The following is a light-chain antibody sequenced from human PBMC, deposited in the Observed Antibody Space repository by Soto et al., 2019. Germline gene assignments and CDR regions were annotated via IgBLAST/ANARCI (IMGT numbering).Light chain of an antibody. CDR3: HQFSSFTQYI. Sequence: IVLTQSPGTLSLSPGERATLSCRASQSVSRDYFSWYQQKPGQAPRHLIYGVSNRATGIPDRLSSSGSGTDFSLTISGVEPEDVAVYYCHQFSSFTQYIFGQVTKLEIK. V-gene: IGKV3-20*01. CDR2: GVS. J-gene: IGKJ2*01. CDR1: QSVSRDY.